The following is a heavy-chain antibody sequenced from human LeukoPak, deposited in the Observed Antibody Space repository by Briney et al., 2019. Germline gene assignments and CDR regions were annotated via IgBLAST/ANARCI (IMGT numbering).Heavy chain of an antibody. CDR1: GITLSNYG. Sequence: GGSLRLSCAVSGITLSNYGMSWVRQAPGKGLEWVSIISGSGVSTYYADSVKGRFTISRDNSENTLYLQMNSLRAEDTAVYYCAKYPTYYYESSGYYYFDYWGQGTLVTVSS. CDR2: ISGSGVST. D-gene: IGHD3-22*01. J-gene: IGHJ4*02. CDR3: AKYPTYYYESSGYYYFDY. V-gene: IGHV3-23*01.